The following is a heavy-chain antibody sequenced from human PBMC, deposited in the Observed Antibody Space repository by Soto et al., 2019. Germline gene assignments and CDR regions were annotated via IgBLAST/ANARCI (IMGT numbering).Heavy chain of an antibody. Sequence: GGSLRLSCAASGFTFSSYAMHWVRQAPGKGLEWVAVISYDGSNKYYADSVKGRFTISRDNSKNTLYLQMNSLRAEDTAVYYWATPPGGGGYWGQGTLVTVSS. D-gene: IGHD3-10*01. CDR3: ATPPGGGGY. CDR2: ISYDGSNK. CDR1: GFTFSSYA. V-gene: IGHV3-30-3*01. J-gene: IGHJ4*02.